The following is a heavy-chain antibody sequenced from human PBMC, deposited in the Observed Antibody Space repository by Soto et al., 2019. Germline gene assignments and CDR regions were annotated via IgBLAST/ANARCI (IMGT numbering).Heavy chain of an antibody. Sequence: LRLSCAASGFVFRSYWMSWVRQAPGKGLEWVANINQDGSEKYYVDSVRGRFIISRDNAENSLYLQMNSLRAEDTALYYCARDGVAAGLYLDNWGQGTLVTVSS. J-gene: IGHJ4*02. CDR2: INQDGSEK. CDR3: ARDGVAAGLYLDN. V-gene: IGHV3-7*01. CDR1: GFVFRSYW. D-gene: IGHD6-19*01.